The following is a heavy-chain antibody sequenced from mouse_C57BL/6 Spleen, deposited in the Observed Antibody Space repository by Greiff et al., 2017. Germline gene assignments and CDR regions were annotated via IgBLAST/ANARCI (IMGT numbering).Heavy chain of an antibody. CDR1: GFTFSDSG. Sequence: EVQLVESGGGLVKPGGSLKLSCAASGFTFSDSGMHWVRQAPEKGLEWVAYISSGSSTIYYADTVKGRFTISRDNAKNTLFVQMTSLRSADTAMYDCASVYYYGWYFDVWGTGTTVTVSA. J-gene: IGHJ1*03. CDR2: ISSGSSTI. V-gene: IGHV5-17*01. D-gene: IGHD1-1*01. CDR3: ASVYYYGWYFDV.